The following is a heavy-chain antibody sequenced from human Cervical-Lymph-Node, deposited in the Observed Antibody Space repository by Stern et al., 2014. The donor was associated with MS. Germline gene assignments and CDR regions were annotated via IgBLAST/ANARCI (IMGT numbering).Heavy chain of an antibody. V-gene: IGHV4-34*01. CDR2: INHSGST. CDR3: ARGGRIAAAGTHY. J-gene: IGHJ4*02. Sequence: QVQLQQWGAGLLKPSETLSLTCAVYGGSFSGYYWSWIRQPPGKGLEWIGEINHSGSTNYNPSLKSRVTISVDTSKNQFSLKLGSVTAADTAVYYCARGGRIAAAGTHYWGQGTLVTVSS. CDR1: GGSFSGYY. D-gene: IGHD6-13*01.